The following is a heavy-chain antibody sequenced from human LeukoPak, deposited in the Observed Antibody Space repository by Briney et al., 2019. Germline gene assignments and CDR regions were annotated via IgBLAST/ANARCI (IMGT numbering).Heavy chain of an antibody. J-gene: IGHJ4*02. Sequence: SETLSLTCTVSGDSISNYYWSWIRQPAGKGLEWIGRYYTSESTDYNPSLKSRVTMSVDTSKNQFFLKLSSVTAADAAVYYCARDGDYYDSSGSFDSWGQGTLVTVSS. CDR2: YYTSEST. V-gene: IGHV4-4*07. D-gene: IGHD3-22*01. CDR1: GDSISNYY. CDR3: ARDGDYYDSSGSFDS.